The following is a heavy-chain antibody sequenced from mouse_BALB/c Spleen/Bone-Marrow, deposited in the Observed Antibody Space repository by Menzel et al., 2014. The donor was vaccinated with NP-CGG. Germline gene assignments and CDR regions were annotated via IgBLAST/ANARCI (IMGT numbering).Heavy chain of an antibody. J-gene: IGHJ4*01. CDR2: IDPANGNT. V-gene: IGHV14-3*02. CDR1: GFNIKDTY. CDR3: ARPIFF. Sequence: EVQLQKSGAELVQPGASVKLSCTASGFNIKDTYMHWVKQRPEQGLEWIGRIDPANGNTKYDPKFQGKATITADTSSNTTYLQRRSLTSEDTAVYYCARPIFFWGQGTTATVSS.